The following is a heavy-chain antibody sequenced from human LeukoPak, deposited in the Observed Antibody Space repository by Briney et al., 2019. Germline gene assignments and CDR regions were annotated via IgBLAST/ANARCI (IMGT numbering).Heavy chain of an antibody. D-gene: IGHD6-13*01. CDR1: GFTFSSYS. V-gene: IGHV3-21*01. CDR2: ISSSSSYI. Sequence: KPGGPLRLSCAASGFTFSSYSMNWVRQAPGEGLEWVSSISSSSSYIYYADSVKGRFTISRDNAKNSLYLQMNSLRAEDTAVYYCARDLVYLVRPGWGQGTLVTVSS. J-gene: IGHJ4*02. CDR3: ARDLVYLVRPG.